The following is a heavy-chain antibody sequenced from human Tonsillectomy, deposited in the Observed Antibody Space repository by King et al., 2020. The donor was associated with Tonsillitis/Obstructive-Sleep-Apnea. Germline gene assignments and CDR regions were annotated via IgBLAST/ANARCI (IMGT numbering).Heavy chain of an antibody. Sequence: QLVQSGAEVKKPGASVKVSCKASGYTFTSYYMHWVRQAPGQGLEWMGIINPSGGSTSYAQKFQGRVTMTRDTSTSTVYMELSSLRSEDTAVYYCARVVGYCSGGSRYSGAEYFQHWGQGTLVTVSS. J-gene: IGHJ1*01. CDR1: GYTFTSYY. V-gene: IGHV1-46*01. CDR2: INPSGGST. CDR3: ARVVGYCSGGSRYSGAEYFQH. D-gene: IGHD2-15*01.